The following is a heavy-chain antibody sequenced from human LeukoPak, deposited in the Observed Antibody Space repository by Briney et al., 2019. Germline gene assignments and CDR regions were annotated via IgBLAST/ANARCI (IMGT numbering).Heavy chain of an antibody. CDR2: IRSKANSYAT. Sequence: PGGSLKLSCAASGFTFSGSAMHWVRQASGKGLEWVDRIRSKANSYATAYAASVKGRFTISRDDSKNTAYLQMNSLKTEDTAVYYCTRHPPFCGGDCYDYGMDVWGQGTTVTVSS. V-gene: IGHV3-73*01. J-gene: IGHJ6*02. CDR1: GFTFSGSA. D-gene: IGHD2-21*02. CDR3: TRHPPFCGGDCYDYGMDV.